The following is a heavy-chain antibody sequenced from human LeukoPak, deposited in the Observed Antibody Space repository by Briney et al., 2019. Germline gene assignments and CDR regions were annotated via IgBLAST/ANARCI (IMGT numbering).Heavy chain of an antibody. J-gene: IGHJ4*02. V-gene: IGHV3-15*01. CDR3: TTSEGGFGGVIAR. CDR2: KRKTDGGTT. D-gene: IGHD3-16*02. CDR1: GFAFSNAW. Sequence: PGGSLRLSCAASGFAFSNAWMTWVRQAPGKGLEWVGLKRKTDGGTTGYAAPVKGRFTISRDDSKNTVYLQMNSLKTEDTAVYYCTTSEGGFGGVIARWGQGTLVTVSS.